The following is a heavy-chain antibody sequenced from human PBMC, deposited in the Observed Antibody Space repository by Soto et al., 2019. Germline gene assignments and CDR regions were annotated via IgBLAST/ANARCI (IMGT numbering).Heavy chain of an antibody. CDR2: ISGSGGST. J-gene: IGHJ4*02. CDR3: AKSADYDILTGYYKRSWTDY. CDR1: GFTFSSYA. V-gene: IGHV3-23*01. D-gene: IGHD3-9*01. Sequence: GGSLRLSCAASGFTFSSYAMSWVRQAPGKGLEWVSAISGSGGSTYYADSVKGRFTISRDNSKNTLYLQMNSLRAEDTAVYYCAKSADYDILTGYYKRSWTDYWGQGTLVTVSS.